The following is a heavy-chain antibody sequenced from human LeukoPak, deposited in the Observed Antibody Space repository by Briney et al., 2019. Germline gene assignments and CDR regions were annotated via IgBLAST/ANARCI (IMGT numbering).Heavy chain of an antibody. D-gene: IGHD2-2*01. CDR2: IKRDGSER. J-gene: IGHJ6*04. Sequence: PGGSLRLSCAASGFTFSSYWMSWVRQAPGKGLEWVANIKRDGSERSYVDSVKVRFTISRDNAKNSLYLKMNTLRAADTDVYNCAREDIVVVPAAMDVWGKGTTVTVSS. V-gene: IGHV3-7*01. CDR3: AREDIVVVPAAMDV. CDR1: GFTFSSYW.